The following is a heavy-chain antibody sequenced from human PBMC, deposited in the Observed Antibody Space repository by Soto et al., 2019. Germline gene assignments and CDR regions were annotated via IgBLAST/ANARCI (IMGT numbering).Heavy chain of an antibody. CDR2: IYYSGST. CDR3: ARAGGLGAVAVDY. D-gene: IGHD6-19*01. CDR1: GGSISSYY. V-gene: IGHV4-59*12. J-gene: IGHJ4*02. Sequence: SETLSLTCTVSGGSISSYYWSWIRQPPGKGLEWIGYIYYSGSTNYNPSLKSRVTISVDTSKNQFSLKLSSVTAADTAVYYCARAGGLGAVAVDYWGQGTLVTSPQ.